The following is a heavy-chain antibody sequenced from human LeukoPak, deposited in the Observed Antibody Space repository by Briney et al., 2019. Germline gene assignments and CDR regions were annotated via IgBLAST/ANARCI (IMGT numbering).Heavy chain of an antibody. D-gene: IGHD5-24*01. J-gene: IGHJ4*02. CDR2: IYPGDSDT. Sequence: GESLKISCKGSGYSFTTYWIGWVRPMPGKGLEWMGIIYPGDSDTRYSPSFQGQVTISAEKSISTAYLQWSSLKASDTALYYCASRKRGMATAGFDYWGQGTLVTVSS. CDR3: ASRKRGMATAGFDY. CDR1: GYSFTTYW. V-gene: IGHV5-51*01.